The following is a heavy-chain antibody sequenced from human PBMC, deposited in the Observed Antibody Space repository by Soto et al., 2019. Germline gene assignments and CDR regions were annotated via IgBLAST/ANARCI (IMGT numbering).Heavy chain of an antibody. D-gene: IGHD3-22*01. V-gene: IGHV1-46*01. CDR2: INPSGGST. CDR3: ASSLRGYYYDSSGYFNWFDP. Sequence: GASVKVSCKASGYTFTRYYMHWVRQKTGQGLEWMGIINPSGGSTSYAQKFQGRVTMTRDTSTSTVYMELSSLRSEDTAVYYCASSLRGYYYDSSGYFNWFDPWGQGTLVTVSS. J-gene: IGHJ5*02. CDR1: GYTFTRYY.